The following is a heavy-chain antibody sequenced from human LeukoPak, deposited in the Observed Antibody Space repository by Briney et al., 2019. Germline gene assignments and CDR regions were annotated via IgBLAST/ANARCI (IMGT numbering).Heavy chain of an antibody. V-gene: IGHV5-51*01. D-gene: IGHD2-15*01. CDR3: VRIPNTAPPPNWFDP. CDR1: GYIFANYW. CDR2: IYPGNSDV. J-gene: IGHJ5*02. Sequence: GESLKISCKGSGYIFANYWINWVRQMPGKGLEWMGVIYPGNSDVRYNPSFQGQVTISADKSISAAYLQWSSLKTSDTAMYYCVRIPNTAPPPNWFDPWGQGTLVTVSS.